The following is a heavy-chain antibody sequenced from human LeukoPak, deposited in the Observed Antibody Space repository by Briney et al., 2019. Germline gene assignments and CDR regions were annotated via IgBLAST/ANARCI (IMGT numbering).Heavy chain of an antibody. CDR3: ARDGDGYNWAYY. J-gene: IGHJ4*02. V-gene: IGHV1-69*06. CDR1: GGTFSSYA. Sequence: ASVKVSCKASGGTFSSYAISWVRQAPGQGLEWMGGIIPIFGTANYAQKFQGRVTITADKSTSTAYMELSSLRSEDTAVYYCARDGDGYNWAYYWGQGTLVTVSS. D-gene: IGHD5-24*01. CDR2: IIPIFGTA.